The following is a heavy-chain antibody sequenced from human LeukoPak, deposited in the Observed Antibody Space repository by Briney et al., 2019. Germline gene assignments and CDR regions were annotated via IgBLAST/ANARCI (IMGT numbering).Heavy chain of an antibody. CDR3: ARPRGCGSATCNNFDY. D-gene: IGHD2-15*01. J-gene: IGHJ4*02. CDR1: GFMFSGFS. Sequence: GGSLRLSCAASGFMFSGFSMSWVRQTPGKGLEWVAKMTEYGTEIFYVDSVKGRFTISRDNAKNILYLQMNSLRVEDTAVYYCARPRGCGSATCNNFDYWGQGTLVTVSS. V-gene: IGHV3-7*01. CDR2: MTEYGTEI.